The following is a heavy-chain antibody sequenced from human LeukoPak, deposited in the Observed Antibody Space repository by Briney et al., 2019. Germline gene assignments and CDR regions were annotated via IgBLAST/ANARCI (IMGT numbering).Heavy chain of an antibody. Sequence: SETLSLTCTVSGSISSYYWSWIRQPPGKGLEWVAYIYYSGGTNYNPSLKSRVTISVDTSKNQFSLRLTSVTAADTAVYYCARLQGDSTAVFDYWGRGTLVSVSS. V-gene: IGHV4-59*01. CDR3: ARLQGDSTAVFDY. CDR2: IYYSGGT. D-gene: IGHD2-21*01. CDR1: GSISSYY. J-gene: IGHJ4*02.